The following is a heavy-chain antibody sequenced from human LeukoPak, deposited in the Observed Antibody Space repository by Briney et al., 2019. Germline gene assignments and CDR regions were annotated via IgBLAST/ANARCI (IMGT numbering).Heavy chain of an antibody. CDR1: GGSISSGSYY. Sequence: PSETLSLTCTVSGGSISSGSYYWSRIRQPAGKGLEWIGRIYTSGSTNYNPSLKSRVTISVDTSKNQFSLKLSSVTAADTAVYYCAREGYYYDSSGYYPSSSYYYYYGMDVWGQGTTVTVSS. D-gene: IGHD3-22*01. J-gene: IGHJ6*02. V-gene: IGHV4-61*02. CDR2: IYTSGST. CDR3: AREGYYYDSSGYYPSSSYYYYYGMDV.